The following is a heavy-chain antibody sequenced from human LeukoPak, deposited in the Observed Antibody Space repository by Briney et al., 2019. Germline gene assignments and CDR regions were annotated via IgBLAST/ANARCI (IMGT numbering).Heavy chain of an antibody. V-gene: IGHV4-31*03. CDR2: IYYSGST. CDR1: GGSISSGGYY. J-gene: IGHJ4*02. CDR3: ARADYDYVWGFYRYYFDY. D-gene: IGHD3-16*02. Sequence: SQTLSLTCTVSGGSISSGGYYWSWIRQHPGKGLEWIGFIYYSGSTFYNPSLKSRVSISVDTSKNQFSLQLRSVTAADTAVYFCARADYDYVWGFYRYYFDYWGQGTLVTVSS.